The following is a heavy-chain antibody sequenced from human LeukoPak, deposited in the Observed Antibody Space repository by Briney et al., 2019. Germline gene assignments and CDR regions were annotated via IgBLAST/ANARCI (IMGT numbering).Heavy chain of an antibody. CDR1: GGSISSYY. V-gene: IGHV4-59*01. J-gene: IGHJ4*02. Sequence: SETLSLTCTVSGGSISSYYWSWIRQPPGKGLEWIGYIYYTGSATYNPSLKSRVSMSVDTSKNQFSLRLRSVTTADTAVYYCTRGTVITDGDYWGQGTLVTVSS. CDR2: IYYTGSA. D-gene: IGHD1-1*01. CDR3: TRGTVITDGDY.